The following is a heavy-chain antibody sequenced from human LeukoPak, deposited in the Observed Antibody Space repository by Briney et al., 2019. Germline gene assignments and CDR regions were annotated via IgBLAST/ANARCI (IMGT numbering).Heavy chain of an antibody. CDR2: IHQSGST. CDR1: GVAIRSGHW. CDR3: ARHRYGSGVLYNWFDP. V-gene: IGHV4-4*02. D-gene: IGHD3-10*01. Sequence: PSGTLSLTCDVSGVAIRSGHWWSWVRQIPGKGLEWIGEIHQSGSTNYHASLKSRVTIAVDTSKNQFYLKLSSVTAADTAVYYCARHRYGSGVLYNWFDPWGQGTLVTVSS. J-gene: IGHJ5*02.